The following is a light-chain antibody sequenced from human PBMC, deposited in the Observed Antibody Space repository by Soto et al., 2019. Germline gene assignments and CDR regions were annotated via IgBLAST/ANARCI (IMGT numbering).Light chain of an antibody. CDR2: AAS. Sequence: DIQMSQPPSSLSASVGARVTITCGASQSISSYLNWYQQKPGKAPKLLIYAASTLQAGVPSRFSGSGSGTDFTLTISSLQPEDFATYYCQQSYSTPGTFGQGTKVAIK. CDR1: QSISSY. V-gene: IGKV1-39*01. CDR3: QQSYSTPGT. J-gene: IGKJ1*01.